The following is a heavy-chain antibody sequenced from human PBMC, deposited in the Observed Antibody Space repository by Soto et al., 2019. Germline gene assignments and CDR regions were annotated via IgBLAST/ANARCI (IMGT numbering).Heavy chain of an antibody. CDR1: GYTFNTYC. Sequence: ASEKGSCKTSGYTFNTYCINWVRQAPGQGSKLMGWISAYDGKTTYAEKFQGRVTLTTDTSTSTAYMELRSLRSDDTAIYYCARDPHEFWTSYWFDPWGQGTPVTVSA. V-gene: IGHV1-18*01. D-gene: IGHD3-3*01. CDR3: ARDPHEFWTSYWFDP. J-gene: IGHJ5*02. CDR2: ISAYDGKT.